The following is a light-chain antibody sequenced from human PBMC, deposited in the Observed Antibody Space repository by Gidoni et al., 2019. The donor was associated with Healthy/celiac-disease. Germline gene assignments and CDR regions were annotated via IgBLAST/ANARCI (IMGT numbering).Light chain of an antibody. CDR1: QGISHY. CDR2: AAS. Sequence: DIQMTQSPSSLSASLGDRVTIPCRASQGISHYLAWYQQKPGKVPHLLIYAASTLQSGVPSRFSGSGSWTDFTLTISSLQPEDVATDYCQKYNSAPLTFGGGTKVEIK. J-gene: IGKJ4*01. V-gene: IGKV1-27*01. CDR3: QKYNSAPLT.